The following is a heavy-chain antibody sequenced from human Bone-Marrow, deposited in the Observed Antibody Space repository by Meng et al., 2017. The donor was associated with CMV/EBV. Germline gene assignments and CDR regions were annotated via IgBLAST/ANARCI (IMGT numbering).Heavy chain of an antibody. CDR1: GFTVSSNY. Sequence: GGSLRLSCAASGFTVSSNYMSWVRQAPGKGLEWVSVIYSGGSTYYADSVKGRFTISRDNSKNSLYLQMNSLRAEDTAVYYCARAIRLPGVLDYWVQGTLVTVSS. V-gene: IGHV3-53*01. CDR2: IYSGGST. CDR3: ARAIRLPGVLDY. D-gene: IGHD3-10*01. J-gene: IGHJ4*02.